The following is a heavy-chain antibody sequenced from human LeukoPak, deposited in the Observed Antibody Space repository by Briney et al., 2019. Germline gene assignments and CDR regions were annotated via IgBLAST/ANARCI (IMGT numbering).Heavy chain of an antibody. CDR1: GGSIRSYY. Sequence: SETLSLTCTVSGGSIRSYYWSWIRQPPGKGLEWIGYIYYSGSTNYNPSLKSRVTISVDTSKNQFSLKLSSVTAADTAVYYCARDRVNGDYPEGYYYYYGMDVWGQGTTVTVSS. CDR3: ARDRVNGDYPEGYYYYYGMDV. J-gene: IGHJ6*02. CDR2: IYYSGST. V-gene: IGHV4-59*01. D-gene: IGHD4-17*01.